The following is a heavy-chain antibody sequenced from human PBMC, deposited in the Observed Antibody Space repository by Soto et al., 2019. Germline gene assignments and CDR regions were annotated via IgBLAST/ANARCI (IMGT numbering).Heavy chain of an antibody. CDR1: GGSISSGDYY. CDR3: ARGAQLWLLPPGY. Sequence: QVQLQESGPGLVKPSQTLSLTCTVSGGSISSGDYYWSWIRQPPGKGLEWIGYIYYSGSTYYNPCLKSRVTISVDTSQNQFSLKLSSVTAADTAVYYCARGAQLWLLPPGYWGQGTLVTVSS. D-gene: IGHD5-18*01. V-gene: IGHV4-30-4*01. J-gene: IGHJ4*02. CDR2: IYYSGST.